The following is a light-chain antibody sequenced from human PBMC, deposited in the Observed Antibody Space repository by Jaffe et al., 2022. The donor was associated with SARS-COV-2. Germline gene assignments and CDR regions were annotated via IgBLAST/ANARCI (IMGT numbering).Light chain of an antibody. J-gene: IGKJ3*01. V-gene: IGKV1-9*01. CDR2: VAS. Sequence: DIQLTQSPSFLSASVGDRVTITCRASQGISSYLAWYQQKPGKAPSLLIYVASTLQSGVPSRFSGSGSGTEFTLTISSLQPEDFATYYCQQLNIYPFTFGPGTKVDIK. CDR1: QGISSY. CDR3: QQLNIYPFT.